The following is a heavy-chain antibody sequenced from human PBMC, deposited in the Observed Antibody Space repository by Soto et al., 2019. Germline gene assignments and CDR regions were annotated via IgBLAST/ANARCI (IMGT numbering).Heavy chain of an antibody. V-gene: IGHV4-31*03. CDR3: CAREPSI. CDR1: GGSINSGGYY. D-gene: IGHD3-10*01. Sequence: QVQLQESGPGLVKPSQTLSLTCTVSGGSINSGGYYWSWIRQHPGKGLEWIGYIYYSGSTYYNPSLKSRVXXXXXXXXXXXXXXXXXXXXXDTAVYYCAREPSIWGPGXXX. J-gene: IGHJ4*02. CDR2: IYYSGST.